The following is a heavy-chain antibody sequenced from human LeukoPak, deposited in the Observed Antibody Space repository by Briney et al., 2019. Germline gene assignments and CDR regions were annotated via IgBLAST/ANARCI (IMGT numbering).Heavy chain of an antibody. Sequence: SENLSLTCTVCGGSISSGDCYWRWIRQPPGKGLEWIGYIYYSGSTYYNPSLKSRVTISVDTSKNQFSLKLSSVTAADTAVYYCARSNPTYYYLWTGYTDYYFYYYMDVWGKGTTVTVSS. V-gene: IGHV4-30-4*08. D-gene: IGHD3-3*01. CDR3: ARSNPTYYYLWTGYTDYYFYYYMDV. CDR1: GGSISSGDCY. CDR2: IYYSGST. J-gene: IGHJ6*03.